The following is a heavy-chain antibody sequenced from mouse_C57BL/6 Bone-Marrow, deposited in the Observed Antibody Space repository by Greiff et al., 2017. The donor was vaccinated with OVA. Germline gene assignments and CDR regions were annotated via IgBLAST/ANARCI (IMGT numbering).Heavy chain of an antibody. D-gene: IGHD2-2*01. CDR1: GYAFSSSW. CDR3: ARDGGYDWFAY. J-gene: IGHJ3*01. V-gene: IGHV1-82*01. CDR2: IYPGDGDT. Sequence: ESGPELVKPGASVKISCKASGYAFSSSWMNWVKQRPGKGLEWIGRIYPGDGDTNYNGKFKGKATLTADKSSSTAYMQLSSLTSEDSAVYFCARDGGYDWFAYWGQGTLVTVSA.